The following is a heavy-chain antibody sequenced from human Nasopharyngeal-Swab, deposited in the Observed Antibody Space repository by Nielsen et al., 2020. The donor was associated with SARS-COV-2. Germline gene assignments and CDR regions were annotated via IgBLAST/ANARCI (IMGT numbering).Heavy chain of an antibody. J-gene: IGHJ5*02. D-gene: IGHD6-13*01. V-gene: IGHV3-7*01. CDR1: GFTFSSYW. CDR3: AKDGGAAAGTRWFDP. Sequence: GGSLRLSCAASGFTFSSYWMSWVRQAPGKGLEWVANIKQDGSEKYYVDSVKGRFTISRDNSKNTLYLQMNSLRAEDTAVYYCAKDGGAAAGTRWFDPWGQGTLVTVSS. CDR2: IKQDGSEK.